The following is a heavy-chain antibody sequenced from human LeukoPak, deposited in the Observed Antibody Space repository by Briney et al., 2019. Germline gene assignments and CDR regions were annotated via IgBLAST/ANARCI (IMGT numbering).Heavy chain of an antibody. CDR2: INSDGSST. CDR3: ARDRGGSAFDI. CDR1: GFTFSSYW. J-gene: IGHJ3*02. Sequence: GGSLRLSCAASGFTFSSYWMHWVRQAPGKGLVWVSRINSDGSSTSYADSVKGRFTISRDNAKNTLYLQMNSLRAEDTAVYHCARDRGGSAFDILGQGTMVTVSS. V-gene: IGHV3-74*01. D-gene: IGHD3-10*01.